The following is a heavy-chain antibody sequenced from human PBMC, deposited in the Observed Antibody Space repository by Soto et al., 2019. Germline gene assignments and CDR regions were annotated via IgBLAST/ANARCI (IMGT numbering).Heavy chain of an antibody. CDR3: TSPATGSPYDVFDI. V-gene: IGHV5-10-1*01. CDR1: GFRFTSYW. D-gene: IGHD3-9*01. Sequence: GESLKISCKGSGFRFTSYWISWVRQMPGKGLEWMGRIDPSDSSTNYSPSFQGHVTLSADKSISTAYLQWNTLKASETAMYYYTSPATGSPYDVFDIWGKGTMVTVSS. J-gene: IGHJ3*02. CDR2: IDPSDSST.